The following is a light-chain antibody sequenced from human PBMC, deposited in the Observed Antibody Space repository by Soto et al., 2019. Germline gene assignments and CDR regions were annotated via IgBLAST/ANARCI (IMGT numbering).Light chain of an antibody. V-gene: IGLV2-14*01. Sequence: QSALTQPASVSGSPGQSITISWNGTSSDVGGYNYVSWYQQHPGKAPKLMIYDVSNRPSGVSNRFSGSKSGNTASLTISGLQDEDEADYYCSSYTSSSTVVFGGGTKVTVL. J-gene: IGLJ2*01. CDR2: DVS. CDR1: SSDVGGYNY. CDR3: SSYTSSSTVV.